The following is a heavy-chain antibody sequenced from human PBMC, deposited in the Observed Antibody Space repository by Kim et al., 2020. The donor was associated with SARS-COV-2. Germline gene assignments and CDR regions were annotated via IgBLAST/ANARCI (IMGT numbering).Heavy chain of an antibody. CDR2: ISAYNGNT. Sequence: ASVKVSCKASGYTFTSYGISWVRQAPGQGLEWMGWISAYNGNTNYAQKLQDRVTMTTDTSTSTASMELRSLRSEDTAVYYCARDRVTRFLGVDVWGQGTTVTVSS. D-gene: IGHD3-3*01. J-gene: IGHJ6*02. CDR3: ARDRVTRFLGVDV. CDR1: GYTFTSYG. V-gene: IGHV1-18*01.